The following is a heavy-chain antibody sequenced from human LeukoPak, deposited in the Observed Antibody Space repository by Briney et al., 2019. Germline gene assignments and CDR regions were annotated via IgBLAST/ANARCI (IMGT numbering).Heavy chain of an antibody. J-gene: IGHJ4*02. Sequence: ASVKVSCKASGYTFTGYYMHWVRQAPGQGLEWMGWINPNSGGTNYAQKLQGRVTMTRDTSISTAYMELSRLRSDDTAVYYCARGVKVGATHPELKNDYWGQGTLVTVSS. V-gene: IGHV1-2*02. CDR2: INPNSGGT. D-gene: IGHD1-26*01. CDR1: GYTFTGYY. CDR3: ARGVKVGATHPELKNDY.